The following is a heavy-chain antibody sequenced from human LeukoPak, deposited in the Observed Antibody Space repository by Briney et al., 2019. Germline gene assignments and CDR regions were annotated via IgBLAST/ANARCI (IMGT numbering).Heavy chain of an antibody. Sequence: QTGGSLRLSCAASGFTFSSYEMNWVRQAPGKGLEWVPYISSSGSTIYYADSVKGRFTISRDNAKNSLYLQMNSLRAEDTAVYYCARAPIVVVTTGGYFDYWGQGTLVTVSS. V-gene: IGHV3-48*03. CDR2: ISSSGSTI. CDR1: GFTFSSYE. J-gene: IGHJ4*02. CDR3: ARAPIVVVTTGGYFDY. D-gene: IGHD3-22*01.